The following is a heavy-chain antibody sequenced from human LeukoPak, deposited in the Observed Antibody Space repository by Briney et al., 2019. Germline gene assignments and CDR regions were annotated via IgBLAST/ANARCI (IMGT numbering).Heavy chain of an antibody. CDR2: ISAYNGNT. CDR3: ARNPLGYCYYYYMDV. CDR1: GYTFTSYG. Sequence: ASVKVSCKASGYTFTSYGISWVRQAPGQGLEWMGWISAYNGNTNYAQKLQGRVTMTTDTSTSTAYMELRSLRSDDTAVYYCARNPLGYCYYYYMDVWGKGTTVTVSS. J-gene: IGHJ6*03. V-gene: IGHV1-18*01.